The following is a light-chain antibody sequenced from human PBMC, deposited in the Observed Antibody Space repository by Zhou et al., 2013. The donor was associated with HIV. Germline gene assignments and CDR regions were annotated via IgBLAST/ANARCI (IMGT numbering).Light chain of an antibody. CDR1: QSISNY. CDR3: TSNYSYRYT. CDR2: AAS. V-gene: IGKV1-39*01. Sequence: DFQMTQSPSSLSASVGDRVTITCRASQSISNYLNWYQQKPGKAPKLLIYAASNLQSGIPSRFSGSGSGTEFTLTISSLQPEDLSLYCYTSNYSYRYTFG. J-gene: IGKJ5*01.